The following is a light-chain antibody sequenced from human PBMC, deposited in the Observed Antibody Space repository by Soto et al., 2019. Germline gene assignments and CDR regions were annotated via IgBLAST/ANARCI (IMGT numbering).Light chain of an antibody. V-gene: IGKV1-39*01. J-gene: IGKJ1*01. CDR2: SAS. Sequence: DIPMTQSPATLSAFAGDRVTISCRSSQTIGNYVNWYQQKPGKAPNLLITSASSLRSGVPSRFSGSGSGTEFTLTITNLQPEDSATYFCQQSYSVPPTFGQGT. CDR3: QQSYSVPPT. CDR1: QTIGNY.